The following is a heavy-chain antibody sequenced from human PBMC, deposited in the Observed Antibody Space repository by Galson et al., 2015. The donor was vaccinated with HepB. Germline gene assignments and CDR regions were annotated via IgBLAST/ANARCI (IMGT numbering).Heavy chain of an antibody. V-gene: IGHV1-3*01. J-gene: IGHJ4*02. CDR3: ARFRILSWTITPIHPFDY. Sequence: SVKVSCKASGYTFTSYAMHWVRQAPGQRLEWMGWINAGNGNTKYSQKFQGRVTITRDTSASTAYMELSSLRSEDTAVYYCARFRILSWTITPIHPFDYWGQGTLVTVSS. CDR1: GYTFTSYA. CDR2: INAGNGNT. D-gene: IGHD4-23*01.